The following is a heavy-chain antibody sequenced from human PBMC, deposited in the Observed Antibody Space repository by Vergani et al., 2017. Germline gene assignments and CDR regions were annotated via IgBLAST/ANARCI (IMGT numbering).Heavy chain of an antibody. J-gene: IGHJ6*02. Sequence: VQLVESGGGLVQPGRSLRLSCAASGFTFDDYAMHWVRQAPGKGLEWVSFIRYDGSSEYYGDSVKGRFTISRDKSQNTVNLQMNSLRTEDTAVYFCANSVIAGNVGVAYFGMDVWGRGTTVTVSS. CDR2: IRYDGSSE. D-gene: IGHD2/OR15-2a*01. CDR1: GFTFDDYA. CDR3: ANSVIAGNVGVAYFGMDV. V-gene: IGHV3-30*02.